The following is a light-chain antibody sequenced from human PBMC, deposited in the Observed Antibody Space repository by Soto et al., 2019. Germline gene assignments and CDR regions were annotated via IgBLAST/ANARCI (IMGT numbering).Light chain of an antibody. J-gene: IGKJ1*01. CDR3: QQYGSSRWT. CDR2: GAS. CDR1: QSVSSIY. Sequence: DIVLTQSPGTLSLSPGDRATLSCRASQSVSSIYLAWYQQKPGQAPSLLIYGASSRATGIPDRFSGSGYGTDFTLTISRLEPEDFAVYYCQQYGSSRWTFGQGTKVEI. V-gene: IGKV3-20*01.